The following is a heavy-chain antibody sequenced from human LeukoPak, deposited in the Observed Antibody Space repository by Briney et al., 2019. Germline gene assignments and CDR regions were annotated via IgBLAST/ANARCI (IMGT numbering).Heavy chain of an antibody. D-gene: IGHD6-19*01. Sequence: SETLSLTCTVSGGSISSSSYYWGWIRRPPGKGLEWIGSIYYSGSTYYNPSLKSRVTISVDTSKNQFSLKLSSVTAADTAVYYCARVLGSGWPYYYYYYMDVWGKGTTVTVSS. CDR1: GGSISSSSYY. CDR3: ARVLGSGWPYYYYYYMDV. V-gene: IGHV4-39*07. J-gene: IGHJ6*03. CDR2: IYYSGST.